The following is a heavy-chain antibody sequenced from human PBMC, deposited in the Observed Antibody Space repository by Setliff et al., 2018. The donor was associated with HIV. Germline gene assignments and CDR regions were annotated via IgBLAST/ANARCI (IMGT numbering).Heavy chain of an antibody. V-gene: IGHV1-46*01. CDR2: INPSGGST. CDR1: GYTFTSYY. D-gene: IGHD2-2*01. Sequence: ASVKVSCKASGYTFTSYYMHWVRQAPGQGLEWMGIINPSGGSTSYAQKFQGRVTMTRDTSASTAYMELSSLRSEDTAVYYCARRVVVVPAAELNWFDPWGQGTLVTVSS. CDR3: ARRVVVVPAAELNWFDP. J-gene: IGHJ5*02.